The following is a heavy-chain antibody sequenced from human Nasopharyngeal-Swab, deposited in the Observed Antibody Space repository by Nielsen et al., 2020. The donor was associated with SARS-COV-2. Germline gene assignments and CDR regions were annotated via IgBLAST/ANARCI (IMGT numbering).Heavy chain of an antibody. CDR2: ISWNSGDI. CDR1: GFSFDEYA. J-gene: IGHJ6*02. V-gene: IGHV3-9*01. Sequence: GGSLRLSCAGSGFSFDEYAMHWVRQAPGRGLEWVSGISWNSGDIAYADSLKGRFTVSRDNSKNTLYLQMNSLRAEDTAVYYCAKELLRYFDWLPFYYYYYGMDVWGQGTTVTVSS. CDR3: AKELLRYFDWLPFYYYYYGMDV. D-gene: IGHD3-9*01.